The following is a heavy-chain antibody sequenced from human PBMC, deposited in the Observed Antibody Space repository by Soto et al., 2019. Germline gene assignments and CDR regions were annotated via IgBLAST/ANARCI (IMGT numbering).Heavy chain of an antibody. J-gene: IGHJ4*02. D-gene: IGHD2-2*02. CDR2: IYYTGST. V-gene: IGHV4-59*01. Sequence: SETLSLTCTVSGGSITNYYWNWIRQPPGKGLEWIGYIYYTGSTNYNPSLESRVTISLDMSKNQFSLNLSSVTAADTAVYYCAREWRCIRTSCHIDYWGQGTLVTVSS. CDR1: GGSITNYY. CDR3: AREWRCIRTSCHIDY.